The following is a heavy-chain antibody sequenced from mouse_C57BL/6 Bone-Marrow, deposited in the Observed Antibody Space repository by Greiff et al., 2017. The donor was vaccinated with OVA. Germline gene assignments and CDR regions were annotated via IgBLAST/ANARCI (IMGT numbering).Heavy chain of an antibody. V-gene: IGHV1-53*01. CDR2: INPSNGGT. Sequence: VQLQQPGTELVKPGASVKLSCKASGYTFTSYWMHWVKQRPGQGLEWIGNINPSNGGTKYNEKFKSKATLTVDKSSSTAYMQLSSLTSEDAAVYYCARSSGFYYFDYWGQGTTLTVSS. D-gene: IGHD3-2*02. J-gene: IGHJ2*01. CDR1: GYTFTSYW. CDR3: ARSSGFYYFDY.